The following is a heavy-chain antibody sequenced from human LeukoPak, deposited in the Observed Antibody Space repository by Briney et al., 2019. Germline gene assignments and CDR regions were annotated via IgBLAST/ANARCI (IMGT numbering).Heavy chain of an antibody. CDR1: GGSISSYY. CDR3: ARSSYDSSGYYYEEGYFDY. CDR2: IYYSGST. J-gene: IGHJ4*02. D-gene: IGHD3-22*01. V-gene: IGHV4-59*12. Sequence: SETLSLTCTVSGGSISSYYWSWIRQPPGKGLEWIGYIYYSGSTNYNPSLKSRVTISVDTSKNQFSLKLSPVTAADTAVYYCARSSYDSSGYYYEEGYFDYWGQGTLVTVFS.